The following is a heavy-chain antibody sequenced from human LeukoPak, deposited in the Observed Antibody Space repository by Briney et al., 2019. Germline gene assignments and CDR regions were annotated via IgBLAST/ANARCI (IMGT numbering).Heavy chain of an antibody. CDR1: GFTFSSYW. CDR3: ARRIQGMAPYYFDY. D-gene: IGHD5-24*01. CDR2: INSDGGST. J-gene: IGHJ4*02. V-gene: IGHV3-74*01. Sequence: LTGGSLRLSCTASGFTFSSYWMHWVRQAPGKGLVWVSRINSDGGSTSYADSVKGRFTISRDNAKNTLYLQMNSLRAEDTAVYYCARRIQGMAPYYFDYWSQGTLVTVSS.